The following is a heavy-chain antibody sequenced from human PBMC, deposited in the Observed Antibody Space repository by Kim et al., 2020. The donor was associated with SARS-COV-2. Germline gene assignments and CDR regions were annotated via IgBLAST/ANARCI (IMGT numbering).Heavy chain of an antibody. CDR2: ISPDGTST. J-gene: IGHJ5*01. Sequence: GGSLRLSCADSGFTFSDYWMHWVRQAPGKGLVWVSHISPDGTSTKCAGSVKDRFTISRDNAKSTLYLQMNSLTADDTAVYYCGRDLYGSRDSWGQGTLVT. D-gene: IGHD4-17*01. V-gene: IGHV3-74*03. CDR1: GFTFSDYW. CDR3: GRDLYGSRDS.